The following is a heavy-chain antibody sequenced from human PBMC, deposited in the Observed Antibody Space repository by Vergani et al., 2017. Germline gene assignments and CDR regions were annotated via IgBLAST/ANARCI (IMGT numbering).Heavy chain of an antibody. V-gene: IGHV3-23*01. Sequence: EVQLLESGGRLVQPGGSLRLSCAASGFTFSSYAMSWVRQAPGKGLEWVSAISGSGGSTYYADSVKGRFTISRDDSKNTLYLQMNSLKTEDTAVYYCTTDLGYYDSSGYYYVNWAEYFQHWGQGTLVTVSS. CDR3: TTDLGYYDSSGYYYVNWAEYFQH. CDR1: GFTFSSYA. CDR2: ISGSGGST. J-gene: IGHJ1*01. D-gene: IGHD3-22*01.